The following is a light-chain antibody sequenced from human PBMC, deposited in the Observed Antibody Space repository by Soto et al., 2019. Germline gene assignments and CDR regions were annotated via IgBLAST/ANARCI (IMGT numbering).Light chain of an antibody. J-gene: IGLJ1*01. CDR2: AVS. Sequence: QSALTQPASVSGSPGQLITISCTGTSSDIGGYNSVSWYQQHPGKAPKLVIYAVSNRPSGVSSRFSGSKSGNTASLTMSGLQAEDEATYYCSSYTTSSTLYVFGTGTKVTVL. CDR3: SSYTTSSTLYV. CDR1: SSDIGGYNS. V-gene: IGLV2-14*01.